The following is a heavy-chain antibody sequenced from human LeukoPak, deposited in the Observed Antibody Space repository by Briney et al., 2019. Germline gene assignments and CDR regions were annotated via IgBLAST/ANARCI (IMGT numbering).Heavy chain of an antibody. CDR3: ARGSAYSH. V-gene: IGHV3-66*02. CDR2: IYSGGST. J-gene: IGHJ4*02. CDR1: GFTVSTNY. Sequence: GGSLRLSCADSGFTVSTNYMSWVRQAPGKGLEWVSVIYSGGSTYYADSVKGRFTISRDNSKNMLYLQMSSLRAEDTAVYYCARGSAYSHWGQGTLVTVSS. D-gene: IGHD3-22*01.